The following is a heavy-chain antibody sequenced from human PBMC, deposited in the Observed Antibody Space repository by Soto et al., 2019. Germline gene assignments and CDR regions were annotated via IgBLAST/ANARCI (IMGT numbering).Heavy chain of an antibody. V-gene: IGHV3-23*01. CDR2: ISGSGGST. J-gene: IGHJ3*02. Sequence: EVQLLESGGGLVQPGGSLRLSCAASGFTFSSYAMSWVRQAPGKGLEWVSAISGSGGSTYYADSVKGRFTISRDNSKNTMYLQMNSLRAEDKAVYYCAKGNFEYSSSSGGAFDIWGQGTMVTVSS. CDR3: AKGNFEYSSSSGGAFDI. D-gene: IGHD6-6*01. CDR1: GFTFSSYA.